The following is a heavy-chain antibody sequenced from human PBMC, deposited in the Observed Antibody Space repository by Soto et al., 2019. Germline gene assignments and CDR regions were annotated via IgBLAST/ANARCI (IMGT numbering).Heavy chain of an antibody. J-gene: IGHJ6*02. V-gene: IGHV1-2*02. CDR1: GYTFTGYY. CDR3: ARDMTTVTTWGFRYYYYGMDV. Sequence: ASVKVSCKASGYTFTGYYMHWVRQAPGQGLEWMGWINPNSGGTNYAQKFQGRVTMTRDTSISTAYMGLSRLRSDDTAVYYCARDMTTVTTWGFRYYYYGMDVWGQGTTVTVSS. CDR2: INPNSGGT. D-gene: IGHD4-17*01.